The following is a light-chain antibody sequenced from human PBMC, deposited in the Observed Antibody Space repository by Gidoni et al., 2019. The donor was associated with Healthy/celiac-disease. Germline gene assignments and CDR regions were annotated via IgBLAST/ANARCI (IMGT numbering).Light chain of an antibody. CDR2: LGS. J-gene: IGKJ1*01. Sequence: DIVMTQSPLSLPVTPGEPASISCRSSQSLLHSNGYNYLDWYLQKPGQSPQLLIYLGSNRDSGVPDRFSGSGSGTDFTLKISRVEAEDVGVYYCKQALQTPGTFGQGTKVEIK. V-gene: IGKV2-28*01. CDR1: QSLLHSNGYNY. CDR3: KQALQTPGT.